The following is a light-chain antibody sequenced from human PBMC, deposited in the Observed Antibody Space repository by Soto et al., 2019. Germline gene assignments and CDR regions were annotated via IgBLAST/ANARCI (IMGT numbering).Light chain of an antibody. CDR1: QSVSSNY. V-gene: IGKV3-20*01. J-gene: IGKJ1*01. CDR2: GAS. CDR3: QQYGSSYPWT. Sequence: EIGLSQSPCTLSLSPGERATLSCRASQSVSSNYLAWYQQKPGQAPRLLIYGASSRATGIPDRFSGSGSGTDFTLTIRRLEPEDFAVYYCQQYGSSYPWTFGQGTKVDIK.